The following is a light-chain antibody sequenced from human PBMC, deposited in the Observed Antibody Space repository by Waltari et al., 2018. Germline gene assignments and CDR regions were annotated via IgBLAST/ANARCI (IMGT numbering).Light chain of an antibody. CDR3: HQRANWPWT. J-gene: IGKJ1*01. V-gene: IGKV3-11*01. CDR2: DAS. Sequence: EIVLTQSPATLSLSPGERATLSCRASQSVSSYLAWYQQKPGQAPRLLIYDASNRATGIPARFSGSGSGTDFTLSISSLEPEEFAVYYCHQRANWPWTFGHGTKVEIK. CDR1: QSVSSY.